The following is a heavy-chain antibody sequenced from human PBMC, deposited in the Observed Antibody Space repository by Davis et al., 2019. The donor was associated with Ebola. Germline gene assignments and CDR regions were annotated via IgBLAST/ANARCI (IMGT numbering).Heavy chain of an antibody. CDR3: AKDRGRGSYYVPDY. D-gene: IGHD1-26*01. CDR2: ISYDGSNK. CDR1: GFTFSSYG. V-gene: IGHV3-30*18. Sequence: PGGSLRLSCAASGFTFSSYGMHWVRQAPGKGLEWVAVISYDGSNKYYADSVKGRFTISRDNSKNTLYLQMNSLRAEDTAVYYCAKDRGRGSYYVPDYWGQGTLVTVSS. J-gene: IGHJ4*02.